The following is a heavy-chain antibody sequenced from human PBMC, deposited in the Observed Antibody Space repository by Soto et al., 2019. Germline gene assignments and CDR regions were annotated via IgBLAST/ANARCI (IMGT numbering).Heavy chain of an antibody. CDR3: ARHGDAFSSTFDY. D-gene: IGHD3-3*02. J-gene: IGHJ4*02. CDR2: LYSGGST. Sequence: EVQLVETGGGLIQPGGSLRLSCAVSGFTVSTNYMSWVRQAPGKGLEWVSALYSGGSTYYADSVKGRFTISRDNSKNTLHLQMNSLRAADAAIYYFARHGDAFSSTFDYWGQGTLVTVSS. V-gene: IGHV3-53*02. CDR1: GFTVSTNY.